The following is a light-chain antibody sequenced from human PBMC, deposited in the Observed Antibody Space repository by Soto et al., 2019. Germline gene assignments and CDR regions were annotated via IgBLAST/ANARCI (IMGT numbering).Light chain of an antibody. CDR3: HQYGWSPT. CDR1: QSISSKS. V-gene: IGKV3-20*01. CDR2: GAS. J-gene: IGKJ1*01. Sequence: EIVLTQSPGTLSLSPGERATLSCGASQSISSKSLAWYQHKPGQAPRVLLYGASERATGIPDRFSGGGSGTDFTLTISRLEPEDSAVYYCHQYGWSPTFGQGTKVEIK.